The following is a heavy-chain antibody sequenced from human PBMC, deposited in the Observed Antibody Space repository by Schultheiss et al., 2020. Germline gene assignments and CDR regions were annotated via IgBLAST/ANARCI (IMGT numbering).Heavy chain of an antibody. D-gene: IGHD2-2*01. V-gene: IGHV3-33*01. J-gene: IGHJ6*02. Sequence: GGSLRLSCAASGFTFSSYGMHWVRQAPGKGLEWVAVIWYDGSNKYYADSVKGRFTISRDNSKNTLYLQMNSLRAEDTAVYYCARARCSSTSCFYYGMDVWGQGTTVNVYS. CDR2: IWYDGSNK. CDR3: ARARCSSTSCFYYGMDV. CDR1: GFTFSSYG.